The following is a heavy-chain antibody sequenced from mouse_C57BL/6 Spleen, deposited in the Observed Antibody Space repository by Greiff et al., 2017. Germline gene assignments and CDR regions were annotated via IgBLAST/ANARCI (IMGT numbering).Heavy chain of an antibody. CDR1: GYTFTSYW. D-gene: IGHD1-1*01. V-gene: IGHV1-69*01. Sequence: QVQLQQPGAELVMPGASVKLSCKASGYTFTSYWMHWVKQRPGQGLEWIGEIDPSDSYTNYNQKFKGKSTLTVDKSSSTAYMQLSSLTSEDSAVYYCARVGYYGSSSFAYWGQGTLVTVSA. CDR2: IDPSDSYT. CDR3: ARVGYYGSSSFAY. J-gene: IGHJ3*01.